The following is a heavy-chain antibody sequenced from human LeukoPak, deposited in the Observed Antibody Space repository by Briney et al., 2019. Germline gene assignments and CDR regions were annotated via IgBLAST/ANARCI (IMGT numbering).Heavy chain of an antibody. D-gene: IGHD1-7*01. V-gene: IGHV5-51*01. Sequence: GASLKISCQGSGSSFTSYWIGWVRQLPGKGLEWMGIIYPGDSDTRYSPSFQGQVTISADKSISTAYLQWSSLKASDSAMYYCARHEGDGTTNAFDIWGQGTMVTVSS. J-gene: IGHJ3*02. CDR2: IYPGDSDT. CDR1: GSSFTSYW. CDR3: ARHEGDGTTNAFDI.